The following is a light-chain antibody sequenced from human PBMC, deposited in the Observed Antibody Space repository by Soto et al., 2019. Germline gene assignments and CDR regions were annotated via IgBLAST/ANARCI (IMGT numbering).Light chain of an antibody. CDR1: QSISNW. J-gene: IGKJ5*01. V-gene: IGKV1-5*01. CDR2: DAS. Sequence: DIQMTQSPPTLSASVGDRVTITCRASQSISNWLAWYQQKPGKAPNLLIFDASSLQSGVPSRFSGSGSGTEFTLTISSLQPDDFATYYCQQYKSYPPATFGQGTRLEIK. CDR3: QQYKSYPPAT.